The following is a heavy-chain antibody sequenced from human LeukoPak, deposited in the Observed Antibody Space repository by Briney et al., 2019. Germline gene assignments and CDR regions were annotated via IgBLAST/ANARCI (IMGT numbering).Heavy chain of an antibody. Sequence: GGSLRLSCAASGFTFSSYWMSWVRQAPGKGLEWVLDISGSGATTYSADSVKGRFTISRDNSKNTLYLQMNSLRAEDTAVYYCAKVGRTAENYYYYMDVWGKGTTVTVSS. D-gene: IGHD2-2*01. CDR2: ISGSGATT. J-gene: IGHJ6*03. V-gene: IGHV3-23*01. CDR1: GFTFSSYW. CDR3: AKVGRTAENYYYYMDV.